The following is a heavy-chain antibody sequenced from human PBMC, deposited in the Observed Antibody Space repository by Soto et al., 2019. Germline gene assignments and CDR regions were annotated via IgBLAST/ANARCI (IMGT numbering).Heavy chain of an antibody. J-gene: IGHJ4*02. Sequence: QVQLQESGPGLVKPSQTLSLTCTVSGGSISSGGYYWRWIRQHPGKGLEWIGYIYYSGSTYYNPSLKSRVTISVDTSKNQFSLKLSSVTTADTAVYYCARAYYGDYSLDYWGQGTLVTVSS. CDR2: IYYSGST. CDR3: ARAYYGDYSLDY. V-gene: IGHV4-31*03. D-gene: IGHD4-17*01. CDR1: GGSISSGGYY.